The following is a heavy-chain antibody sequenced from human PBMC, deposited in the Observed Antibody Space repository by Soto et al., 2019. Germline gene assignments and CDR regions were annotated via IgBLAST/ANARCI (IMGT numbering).Heavy chain of an antibody. Sequence: GESLKISCKGSGYSFTSYWISWVRQMPGKGLEWMGRIDPSDSYTNYSPSFQGHVTISADKSISTAYLQWSSLKASDTATYYCARHRGEYYYYYGRDVWGQGTTVTVSS. CDR1: GYSFTSYW. CDR3: ARHRGEYYYYYGRDV. V-gene: IGHV5-10-1*01. D-gene: IGHD3-16*01. J-gene: IGHJ6*02. CDR2: IDPSDSYT.